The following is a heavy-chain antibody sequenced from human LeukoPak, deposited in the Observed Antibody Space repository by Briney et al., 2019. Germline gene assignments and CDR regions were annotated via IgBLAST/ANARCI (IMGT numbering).Heavy chain of an antibody. J-gene: IGHJ4*02. CDR1: GFTFSSYA. CDR2: ISGSGGST. V-gene: IGHV3-23*01. Sequence: PGGSLRLSCAASGFTFSSYAMSWVRQAPGKGLEWVSAISGSGGSTYYADSVKGRFTISRDNSKNTLYLQMNSLRAEDTAVYYCAKDHGGSYRGNYFDYWGQGTLVTVSS. CDR3: AKDHGGSYRGNYFDY. D-gene: IGHD1-26*01.